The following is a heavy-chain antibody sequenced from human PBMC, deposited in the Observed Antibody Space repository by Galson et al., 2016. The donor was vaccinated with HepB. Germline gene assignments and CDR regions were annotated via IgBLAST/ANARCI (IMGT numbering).Heavy chain of an antibody. V-gene: IGHV3-30*18. J-gene: IGHJ6*02. CDR1: GFNFSNYG. D-gene: IGHD6-13*01. CDR3: AKDPSRRSIWSYYYFGMDV. Sequence: SLRLSCAASGFNFSNYGMHWVRQAPGRGLEWVAVILYDGRNEYYSDSVKGRFTITRDNSRDTVYLQVYSLRPEDTAVYYCAKDPSRRSIWSYYYFGMDVWGQGTTVTVSS. CDR2: ILYDGRNE.